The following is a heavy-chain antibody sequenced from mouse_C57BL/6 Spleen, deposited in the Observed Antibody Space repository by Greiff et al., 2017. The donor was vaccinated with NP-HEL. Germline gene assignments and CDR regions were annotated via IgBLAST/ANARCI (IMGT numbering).Heavy chain of an antibody. CDR2: IYPRSGNT. V-gene: IGHV1-81*01. Sequence: VQLQQSGAELARPGASVKLSCKASGYTFTSYGISWVKQRPGQGLEWIGEIYPRSGNTYYTEKFNGKGTLTADKSSSTAYMELSSLTSEDSAVYFCARFGYDGGAWFAYWGQGTLVTVSA. D-gene: IGHD2-2*01. CDR1: GYTFTSYG. CDR3: ARFGYDGGAWFAY. J-gene: IGHJ3*01.